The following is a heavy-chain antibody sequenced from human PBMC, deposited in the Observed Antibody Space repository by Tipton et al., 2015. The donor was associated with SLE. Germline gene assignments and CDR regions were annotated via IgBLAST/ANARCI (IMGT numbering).Heavy chain of an antibody. Sequence: TLSLTCAVYGESISSHYWSWIRQPPGKGLEWIGYIYYSGSTNYNPSLKSRVTISVDTSKNQFSLKLSSVTAADTAVYYCARVRSGYSYGSDDAFDIWGQGTMVTVSS. CDR3: ARVRSGYSYGSDDAFDI. CDR2: IYYSGST. J-gene: IGHJ3*02. D-gene: IGHD5-18*01. CDR1: GESISSHY. V-gene: IGHV4-59*11.